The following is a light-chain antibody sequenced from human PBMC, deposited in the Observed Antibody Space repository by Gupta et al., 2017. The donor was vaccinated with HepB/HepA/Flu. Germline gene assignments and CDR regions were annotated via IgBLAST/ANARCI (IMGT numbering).Light chain of an antibody. CDR1: SSSFGGNY. V-gene: IGLV1-47*01. Sequence: QSVLTQPPSASGTPGQRVTFSCSGSSSSFGGNYVYWYQQLPGTAPKLLIYRNNQRPSGVPDRFSGSKSGTSASLATSGLRSEDEADYYCAAWDASRSAVVFGGGTKLTV. J-gene: IGLJ2*01. CDR2: RNN. CDR3: AAWDASRSAVV.